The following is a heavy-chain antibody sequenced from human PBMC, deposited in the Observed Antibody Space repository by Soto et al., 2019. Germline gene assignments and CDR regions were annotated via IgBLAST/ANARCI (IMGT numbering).Heavy chain of an antibody. V-gene: IGHV3-30-3*01. J-gene: IGHJ4*02. Sequence: GGSLRLSCAASGFTFNSYAMHWVRQAPGKGLEWVALISYDRSNKYYADSVKGRFTISRDNSKTTLYLQMNSLRAEDTAVYHCARELELVRHGFDYWGQGTLVTVSS. CDR3: ARELELVRHGFDY. CDR1: GFTFNSYA. D-gene: IGHD1-7*01. CDR2: ISYDRSNK.